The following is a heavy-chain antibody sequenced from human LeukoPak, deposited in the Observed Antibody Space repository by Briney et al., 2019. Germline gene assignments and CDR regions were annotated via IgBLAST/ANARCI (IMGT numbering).Heavy chain of an antibody. D-gene: IGHD3-10*01. J-gene: IGHJ3*02. Sequence: PPGGSLRLSCAASGFTFSSYAMSWVRQAPGKGLEWVSAISGSGGSTYYADSVKGRFTISRDNSKNTLYLQMNSLRAEDTAVYYCAKDLEAIYGSETYDAFDIWGQGTMVTVSS. V-gene: IGHV3-23*01. CDR3: AKDLEAIYGSETYDAFDI. CDR2: ISGSGGST. CDR1: GFTFSSYA.